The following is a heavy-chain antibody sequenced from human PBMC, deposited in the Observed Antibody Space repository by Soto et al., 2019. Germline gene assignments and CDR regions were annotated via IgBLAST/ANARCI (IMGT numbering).Heavy chain of an antibody. Sequence: SETLSLTCTVSGGSISTFYWSWVRQPPGKGLEWIGYLYYSGNTNYNPSLKSRVTISVDASKNQVSLRLTSVTAADTAVYYCARVGGVAARTFDYWGQGTVVTVSS. V-gene: IGHV4-59*01. CDR1: GGSISTFY. J-gene: IGHJ4*02. CDR3: ARVGGVAARTFDY. D-gene: IGHD2-15*01. CDR2: LYYSGNT.